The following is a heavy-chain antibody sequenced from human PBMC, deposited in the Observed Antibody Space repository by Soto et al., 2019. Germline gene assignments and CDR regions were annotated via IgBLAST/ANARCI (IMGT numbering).Heavy chain of an antibody. D-gene: IGHD5-12*01. CDR3: AKDVEMATINGMDV. Sequence: EVQLVESGGGLVQPGRSLRLACAASGFTFDDYAMHWVRQAPGKGLEWVSGISWNSGSRVYADAVKGRFIISRDNAKNSLYLQMNSLRAEDTALYYCAKDVEMATINGMDVWGQGTTVTVSS. CDR2: ISWNSGSR. J-gene: IGHJ6*02. CDR1: GFTFDDYA. V-gene: IGHV3-9*01.